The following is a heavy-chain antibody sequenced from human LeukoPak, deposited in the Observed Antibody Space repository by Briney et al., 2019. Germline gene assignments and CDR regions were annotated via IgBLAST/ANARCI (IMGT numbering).Heavy chain of an antibody. CDR2: INSDGSST. CDR3: ARGKAVAGTFSWFDP. V-gene: IGHV3-74*01. Sequence: QPGGSLRLSCAASGFTFSVYWMHWVRQAPGRGLVWVSLINSDGSSTRYADSVKGRFTISRDNAKNPMYLQMNSLRAEATAVYYCARGKAVAGTFSWFDPWGQGTLVTVSS. J-gene: IGHJ5*02. CDR1: GFTFSVYW. D-gene: IGHD6-19*01.